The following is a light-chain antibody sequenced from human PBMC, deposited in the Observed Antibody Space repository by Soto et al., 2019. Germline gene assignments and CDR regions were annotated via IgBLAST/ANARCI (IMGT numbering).Light chain of an antibody. CDR1: QSVSSSY. Sequence: EIVLPQSHATMSLSPGASSPLSRRASQSVSSSYLAWYQQKPGQANRLLIYGASSRATGIPDRFSGSGSGTDFTLTISRLEPEDFAVYYCHQYGNSPLTFGHGNKVDIK. J-gene: IGKJ1*01. CDR2: GAS. CDR3: HQYGNSPLT. V-gene: IGKV3-20*01.